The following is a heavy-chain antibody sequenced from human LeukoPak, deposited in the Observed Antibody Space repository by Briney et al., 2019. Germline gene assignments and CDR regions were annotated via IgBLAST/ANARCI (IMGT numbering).Heavy chain of an antibody. CDR3: ARAAGIAARPDDAFGI. Sequence: GGSLRLSCAASGFTFSSYVMSWVRQAPGKGLEWVSAVSGSGGSTYYADSVKGRFTISKDNSKNTLYLQMNSLRAEDTAVYYCARAAGIAARPDDAFGIWGQGTMVTVSS. CDR2: VSGSGGST. J-gene: IGHJ3*02. D-gene: IGHD6-6*01. V-gene: IGHV3-23*01. CDR1: GFTFSSYV.